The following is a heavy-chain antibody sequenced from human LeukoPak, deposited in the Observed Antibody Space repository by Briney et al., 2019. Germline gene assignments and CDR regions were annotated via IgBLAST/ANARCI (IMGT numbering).Heavy chain of an antibody. Sequence: GGSLRLSCAASGFTFDDYAMHWVRQAPGKGLEWASGISWNSGSIGYADSVKGRFTISRDNAKNSLYLQMNSLRAEDTALYYCAKDMGGTEASFDYWGQGTLVTVSS. CDR3: AKDMGGTEASFDY. V-gene: IGHV3-9*01. CDR2: ISWNSGSI. CDR1: GFTFDDYA. D-gene: IGHD3-16*01. J-gene: IGHJ4*02.